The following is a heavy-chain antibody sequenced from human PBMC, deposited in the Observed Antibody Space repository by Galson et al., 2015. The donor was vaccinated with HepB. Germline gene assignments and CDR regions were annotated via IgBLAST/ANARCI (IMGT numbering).Heavy chain of an antibody. CDR2: FDPEDGET. V-gene: IGHV1-24*01. Sequence: SVKVSCKVSGYTLTELSMHWVRQAPGKGLEWMGGFDPEDGETIYAQKFQGRVTMTEDTSTDTAYMELSSLRSEDTAVYYCATISYSSSLGEPFDYWGQGTLVTVSS. D-gene: IGHD6-13*01. CDR1: GYTLTELS. CDR3: ATISYSSSLGEPFDY. J-gene: IGHJ4*02.